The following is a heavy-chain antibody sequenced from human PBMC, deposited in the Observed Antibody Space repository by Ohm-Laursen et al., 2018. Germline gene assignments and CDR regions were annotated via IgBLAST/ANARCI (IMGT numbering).Heavy chain of an antibody. CDR3: ARLWFGELYRQIDY. D-gene: IGHD3-10*01. V-gene: IGHV1-18*01. J-gene: IGHJ4*02. CDR2: ISAYNGNT. Sequence: GASVKVSCKASGGTFSSYGISWVRQAPGQGLEWMGWISAYNGNTNYAQKLQGRVTMTTDTSTSTAYMELRSLRSDDTAVYYCARLWFGELYRQIDYWGQGTLVTVSS. CDR1: GGTFSSYG.